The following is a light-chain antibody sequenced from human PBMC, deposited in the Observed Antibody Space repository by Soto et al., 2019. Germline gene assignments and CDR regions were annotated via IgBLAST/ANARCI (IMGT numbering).Light chain of an antibody. V-gene: IGKV3-15*01. J-gene: IGKJ1*01. CDR3: QQYNNWWT. CDR2: GAS. Sequence: EIVMTQSPATLSVSPGGRVTLSCRASQSISDTIAWYQQKPGQAPRLLIYGASARATGFPARFSGSGSGTDFTLTISSLQSEDFAVYYCQQYNNWWTFGQGTKVDI. CDR1: QSISDT.